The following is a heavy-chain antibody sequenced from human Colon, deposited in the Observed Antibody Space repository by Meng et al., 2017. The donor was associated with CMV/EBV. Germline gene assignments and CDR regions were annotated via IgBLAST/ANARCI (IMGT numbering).Heavy chain of an antibody. J-gene: IGHJ6*02. CDR3: TRDKFGMDV. Sequence: GGSLRLSCVASGYIFTTYSIHWVRQAPGKGLEWIAYISGSSRDIYYADSVKGRLTISRDNAKNSVYLQMNSLRAEDTAVYYCTRDKFGMDVWGQGTTVTVSS. CDR2: ISGSSRDI. V-gene: IGHV3-21*05. CDR1: GYIFTTYS.